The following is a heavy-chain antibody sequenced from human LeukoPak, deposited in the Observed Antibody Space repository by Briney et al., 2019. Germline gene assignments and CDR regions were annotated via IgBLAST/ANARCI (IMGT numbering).Heavy chain of an antibody. D-gene: IGHD2-15*01. CDR2: IYRGGET. J-gene: IGHJ4*02. Sequence: GGSLRLSCAASGFTVSSNYLSWVRQAPGKGLEWVSVIYRGGETYYADSVKGRFTISRDNSKYTLYLQMNSLRAEDTAVYYCARAQYCSGGSCYGDYWGQGTLVTVSS. CDR3: ARAQYCSGGSCYGDY. V-gene: IGHV3-53*01. CDR1: GFTVSSNY.